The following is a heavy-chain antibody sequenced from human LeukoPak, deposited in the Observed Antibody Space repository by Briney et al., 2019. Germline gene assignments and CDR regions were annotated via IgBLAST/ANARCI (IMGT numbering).Heavy chain of an antibody. D-gene: IGHD1-26*01. V-gene: IGHV4-4*02. CDR3: AKESVGAPTPGAY. CDR2: VHKSGST. Sequence: SETLSLTCAVSTDSITSNWWSWVRQPPEKGLEWIGEVHKSGSTNYYPSLQSRVTISIDKSKNQIALELTSENAADTAVYYCAKESVGAPTPGAYWGQGILVTVSS. CDR1: TDSITSNW. J-gene: IGHJ4*02.